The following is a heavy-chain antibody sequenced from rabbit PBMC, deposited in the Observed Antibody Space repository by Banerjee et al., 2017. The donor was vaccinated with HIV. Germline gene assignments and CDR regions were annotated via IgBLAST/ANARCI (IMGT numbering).Heavy chain of an antibody. V-gene: IGHV1S45*01. CDR2: IDTVSGDT. D-gene: IGHD4-1*01. CDR1: GFDFSSNA. CDR3: ARDLAGVIGWNFNL. Sequence: QEHLKETGGGLVQPGGSLTLSCKASGFDFSSNAMCWVRQAPGEGLEWIGCIDTVSGDTVYATWAKGRFTISKASWTTVTLQMTSLTAADTASYFCARDLAGVIGWNFNLWGPGTLVTVS. J-gene: IGHJ4*01.